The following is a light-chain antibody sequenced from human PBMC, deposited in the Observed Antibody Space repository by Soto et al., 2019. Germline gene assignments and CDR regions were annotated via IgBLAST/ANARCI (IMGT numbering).Light chain of an antibody. V-gene: IGLV2-14*01. J-gene: IGLJ2*01. CDR3: SSYTSSYTLV. CDR1: SCDVGGYNY. CDR2: DVS. Sequence: QSALTQPASVSGSPGQSITISCTGTSCDVGGYNYVSWYQQHPGKAPKLMIYDVSNRPSGVSNRFSGSKSSNTASLTISGLQAEDEADYYCSSYTSSYTLVFGGETKVTVL.